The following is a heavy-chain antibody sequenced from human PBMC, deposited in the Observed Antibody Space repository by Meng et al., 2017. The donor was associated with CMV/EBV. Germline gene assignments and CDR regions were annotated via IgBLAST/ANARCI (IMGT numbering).Heavy chain of an antibody. Sequence: QVQLHEVGLGLVQSSVTLSLTCSGSGGFFSGFFWTCIRQPAGKGLEWIGRIYSTGGTNYNPSFDSRVTISLDGSNNQFSLKLNSVTAADTAIYYCARERGDDSGYNFDSWGQGTLVTVSS. CDR3: ARERGDDSGYNFDS. CDR1: GGFFSGFF. V-gene: IGHV4-4*07. J-gene: IGHJ4*02. CDR2: IYSTGGT. D-gene: IGHD3-22*01.